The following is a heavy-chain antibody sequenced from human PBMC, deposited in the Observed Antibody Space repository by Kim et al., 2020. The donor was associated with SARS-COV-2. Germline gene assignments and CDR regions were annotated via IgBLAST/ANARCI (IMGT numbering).Heavy chain of an antibody. D-gene: IGHD1-7*01. V-gene: IGHV3-74*01. Sequence: DGSRTSYADSVKGRVTIDRDNPKNTLYLQMNSLRAEDTAMYSCALTGNTAYWGEGTLVTVSS. J-gene: IGHJ4*02. CDR2: DGSRT. CDR3: ALTGNTAY.